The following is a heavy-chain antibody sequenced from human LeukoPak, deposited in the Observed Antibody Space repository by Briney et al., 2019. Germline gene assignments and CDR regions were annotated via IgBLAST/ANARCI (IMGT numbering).Heavy chain of an antibody. CDR3: ARGDDSGYYDYFDY. CDR2: IYHSGST. V-gene: IGHV4-4*02. Sequence: PSGTLSLTCVVSGGSISSGTWWIWIRQPPGKGLGWIGEIYHSGSTDYNPSLKSRVTISVDKSKNQFSLRLSSVTAADTAVYYCARGDDSGYYDYFDYWGQGALVTVSS. J-gene: IGHJ4*02. D-gene: IGHD3-22*01. CDR1: GGSISSGTW.